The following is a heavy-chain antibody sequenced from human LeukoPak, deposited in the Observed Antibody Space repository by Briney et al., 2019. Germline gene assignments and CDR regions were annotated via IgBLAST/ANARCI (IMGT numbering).Heavy chain of an antibody. Sequence: GSLRLSCAASGFTFNNYAMSWVRQAPETGLEWVSAISGGDNTYHADPVKGRFTISRDTSKNTLHLQMNSLRAENTAVYYCARHLEQLLAYFDYWGQGALVTVSS. D-gene: IGHD6-13*01. V-gene: IGHV3-23*01. CDR2: ISGGDNT. CDR1: GFTFNNYA. CDR3: ARHLEQLLAYFDY. J-gene: IGHJ4*02.